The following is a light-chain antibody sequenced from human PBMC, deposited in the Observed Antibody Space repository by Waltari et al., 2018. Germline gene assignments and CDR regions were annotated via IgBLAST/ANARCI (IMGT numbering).Light chain of an antibody. Sequence: QSALTQPASVSGSPGQSITISCTGTSSDVGAYNYFPWYQQHPGKAPKLMIFDVSNRPSGVSKRFSGSKSGNTASLTISGLQAEDEADYYCSSYISSSTLELFGGGTSLTVL. CDR3: SSYISSSTLEL. J-gene: IGLJ2*01. CDR1: SSDVGAYNY. V-gene: IGLV2-14*03. CDR2: DVS.